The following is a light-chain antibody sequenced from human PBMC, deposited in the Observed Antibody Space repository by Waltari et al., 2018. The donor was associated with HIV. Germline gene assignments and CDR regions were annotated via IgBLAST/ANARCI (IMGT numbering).Light chain of an antibody. V-gene: IGKV3-11*01. CDR3: QQHTSWPLT. J-gene: IGKJ4*01. CDR2: DAS. Sequence: IVLTQSPATLSLSPGERAALSCRASQSVGNQLSWYQQKPGQAPRLLINDASNRAPGIPGRFSATGSGTDFTLTIISLESEDFAIYYCQQHTSWPLTFGGGTKVEIK. CDR1: QSVGNQ.